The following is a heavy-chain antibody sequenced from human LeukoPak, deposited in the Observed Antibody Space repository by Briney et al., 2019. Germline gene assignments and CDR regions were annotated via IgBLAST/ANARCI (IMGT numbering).Heavy chain of an antibody. Sequence: SVKVSCKASGGTFSSYAISWVRQAPGQGLEWMGGIIPIFGTANYAQKFQGRVMITTDESTSTAYMELSSLRSEDTAVYYCARNYYDSSGPSHPSYWYFDLWGRGTLVTVSS. CDR3: ARNYYDSSGPSHPSYWYFDL. CDR1: GGTFSSYA. J-gene: IGHJ2*01. V-gene: IGHV1-69*05. CDR2: IIPIFGTA. D-gene: IGHD3-22*01.